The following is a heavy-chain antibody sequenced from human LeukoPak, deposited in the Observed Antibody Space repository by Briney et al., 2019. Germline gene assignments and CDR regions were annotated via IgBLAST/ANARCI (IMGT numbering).Heavy chain of an antibody. D-gene: IGHD3-9*01. V-gene: IGHV3-23*01. CDR1: GFTFSSYA. Sequence: GGSLRLSCAASGFTFSSYAMSWVRQAPGKGLEWVSAISGSGGSTYYADSVKGRFTISRDNSKNTLYLQMNSLRAEDTAVYYCAKSHRVLQYFDWLPDYWGQGTLVTVSS. CDR3: AKSHRVLQYFDWLPDY. CDR2: ISGSGGST. J-gene: IGHJ4*02.